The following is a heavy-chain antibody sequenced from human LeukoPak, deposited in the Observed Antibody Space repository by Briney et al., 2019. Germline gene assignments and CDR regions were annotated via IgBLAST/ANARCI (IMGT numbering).Heavy chain of an antibody. CDR1: GGSISSSSYY. J-gene: IGHJ5*02. CDR3: ARAAMVRYGISFDP. V-gene: IGHV4-39*01. D-gene: IGHD3-10*01. Sequence: SETLSLTCTVSGGSISSSSYYWGWIRQPPGKGLEWIGSIYYSGSTYYNPSLKSRVTISVDTSKNQFSLKLSSVTAADTAVYYCARAAMVRYGISFDPWGQGTLVTVSS. CDR2: IYYSGST.